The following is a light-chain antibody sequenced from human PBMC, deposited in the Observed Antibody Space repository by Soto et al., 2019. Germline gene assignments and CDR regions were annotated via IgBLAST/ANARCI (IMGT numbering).Light chain of an antibody. J-gene: IGLJ1*01. CDR1: SSDVGGYKY. Sequence: QSALTQPASVSGSPGQSISISCTGTSSDVGGYKYVSWYQQHPGRGPKLMIYEVSNRPSGVSNRFSGSKSGNTASLTISGLQAEDEADYYCCSYAGTYTHYVFGTGTKLTVL. V-gene: IGLV2-14*01. CDR2: EVS. CDR3: CSYAGTYTHYV.